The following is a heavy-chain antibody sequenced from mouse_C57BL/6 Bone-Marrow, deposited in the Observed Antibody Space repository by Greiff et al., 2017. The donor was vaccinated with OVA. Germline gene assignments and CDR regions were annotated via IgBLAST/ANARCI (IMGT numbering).Heavy chain of an antibody. CDR2: INPSNGGT. D-gene: IGHD2-3*01. CDR1: GYTFTSYW. J-gene: IGHJ4*01. Sequence: QVQLQQPGTELVKPGASVKLSCTASGYTFTSYWMHWVKQRPGQGLEWIGNINPSNGGTNYNEKFKSKATMTVDKSSSTAYMQLSSLTSEDAAVDCCARGGLLRHMDYWGQGTSVTVSS. V-gene: IGHV1-53*01. CDR3: ARGGLLRHMDY.